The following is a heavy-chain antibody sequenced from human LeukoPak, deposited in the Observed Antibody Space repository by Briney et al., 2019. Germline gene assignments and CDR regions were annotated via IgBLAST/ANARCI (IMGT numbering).Heavy chain of an antibody. V-gene: IGHV3-7*05. Sequence: GSLRLSCAASGFAFSIYSMTWVRQAPGKGLEWVANIREDGSEKYYVDSVKGRFTISRDNAKNSVYLQMNSLRDEDTAVYYCARDFGYSPDYWGQGTLVTVSS. CDR2: IREDGSEK. CDR3: ARDFGYSPDY. J-gene: IGHJ4*02. D-gene: IGHD3-22*01. CDR1: GFAFSIYS.